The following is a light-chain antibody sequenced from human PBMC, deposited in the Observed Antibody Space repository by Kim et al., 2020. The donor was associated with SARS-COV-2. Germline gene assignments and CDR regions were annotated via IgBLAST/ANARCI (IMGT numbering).Light chain of an antibody. V-gene: IGLV9-49*01. Sequence: LTCTLSSGYSNYEVDWYQQRPGKGPRFVMRVGTGGIVGSKGDGIPDRFSVLGSGLNRYLTIKNIQEEDESDYHCGADHGSGTNRWVFGGGTQLTVL. CDR3: GADHGSGTNRWV. CDR2: VGTGGIVG. J-gene: IGLJ3*02. CDR1: SGYSNYE.